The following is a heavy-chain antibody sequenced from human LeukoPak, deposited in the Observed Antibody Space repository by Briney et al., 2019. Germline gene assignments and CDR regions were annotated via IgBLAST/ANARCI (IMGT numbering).Heavy chain of an antibody. CDR1: GFTFSAYA. V-gene: IGHV3-21*04. CDR2: INGDSSYI. J-gene: IGHJ4*02. D-gene: IGHD2-21*02. CDR3: ARGQTYCGGDCSFDY. Sequence: GGSLRLSCAASGFTFSAYAIDWVRQAPGKGLEWVSSINGDSSYIYHADSVKGRFTIARDNAKNSLHLQMNSLRAEDTAVYYCARGQTYCGGDCSFDYWGQGTLVTVSS.